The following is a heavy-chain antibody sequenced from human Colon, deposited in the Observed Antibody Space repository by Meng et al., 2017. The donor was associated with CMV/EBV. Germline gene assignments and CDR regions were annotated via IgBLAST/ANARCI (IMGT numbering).Heavy chain of an antibody. V-gene: IGHV1-8*01. D-gene: IGHD4/OR15-4a*01. J-gene: IGHJ4*02. CDR2: MNPRSGDT. CDR1: GYTFTSYD. CDR3: ARLTSGGY. Sequence: VQLVQSGVEVKRPGASVKVSCQASGYTFTSYDINWVRQTPGQGLEWVGWMNPRSGDTDYARKFQGRVTMTRDTSLGTAYLELRSLTSEDTAIYYCARLTSGGYWGQGTLVTVSS.